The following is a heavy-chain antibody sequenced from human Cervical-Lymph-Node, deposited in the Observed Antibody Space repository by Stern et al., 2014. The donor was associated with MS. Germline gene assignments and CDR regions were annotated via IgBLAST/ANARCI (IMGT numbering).Heavy chain of an antibody. Sequence: VQLVESGLEVKKPGASVKVSCKASGYTFSSNGISWVRQAPGQGLEWMGWISTQSGSTAYVQSFHGRFTMTTDPSTGTAFMELRSLTSDDTAMYYCARDKEHGLDIWGQGTMVIISS. J-gene: IGHJ3*02. V-gene: IGHV1-18*01. D-gene: IGHD1/OR15-1a*01. CDR1: GYTFSSNG. CDR3: ARDKEHGLDI. CDR2: ISTQSGST.